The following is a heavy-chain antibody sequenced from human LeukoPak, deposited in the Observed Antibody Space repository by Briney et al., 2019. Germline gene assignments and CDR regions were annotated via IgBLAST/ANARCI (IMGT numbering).Heavy chain of an antibody. CDR2: ISGSGGST. D-gene: IGHD3-22*01. CDR3: AKRGMNYYDSSEYYFDY. J-gene: IGHJ4*02. V-gene: IGHV3-23*01. Sequence: GGSLRLSCATSGFSFTDYPMNWVRQAPGKGLEWVSAISGSGGSTYYADSVKGRFTISRDNSKNTLYLQMNSLRAEDTAVYYCAKRGMNYYDSSEYYFDYWGQGTLVTVSS. CDR1: GFSFTDYP.